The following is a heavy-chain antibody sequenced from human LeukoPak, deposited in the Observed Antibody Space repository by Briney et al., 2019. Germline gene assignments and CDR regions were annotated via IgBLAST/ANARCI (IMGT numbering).Heavy chain of an antibody. CDR1: AGSISSYY. J-gene: IGHJ4*02. D-gene: IGHD5-12*01. Sequence: PSETLSLTCTVSAGSISSYYWSWIRQPPGKGLEWIGYIYYSGSTNYNPSLKSRVTISVDTSKNQFSLKLSSVTAADTAVYYCARGPRSGYDGLFDYWGQGTLVTVSS. V-gene: IGHV4-59*12. CDR3: ARGPRSGYDGLFDY. CDR2: IYYSGST.